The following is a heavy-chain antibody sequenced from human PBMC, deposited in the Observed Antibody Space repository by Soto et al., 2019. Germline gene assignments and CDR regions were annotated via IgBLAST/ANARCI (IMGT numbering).Heavy chain of an antibody. J-gene: IGHJ4*02. D-gene: IGHD2-21*02. CDR1: GGSINSRSYY. Sequence: PSETLSLTGTVSGGSINSRSYYWGGIRQSPGKGLEWIGRIYYSGSTYYNPSLKSRVAMSVDTSKNQFSLKLKSVSAADTAVYYCARQRTSVVTQAYFDDWGQGSLFPVAS. CDR3: ARQRTSVVTQAYFDD. V-gene: IGHV4-39*01. CDR2: IYYSGST.